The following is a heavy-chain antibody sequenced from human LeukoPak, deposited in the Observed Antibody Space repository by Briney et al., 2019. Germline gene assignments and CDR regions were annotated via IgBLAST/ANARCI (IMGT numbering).Heavy chain of an antibody. J-gene: IGHJ4*02. D-gene: IGHD5-12*01. Sequence: PGGSLRLSCAASGFSISNSAMSWVRQAPGKGLEWVSLIVASSGSTFYADSVKGRFTISRDSPKNTLYLQMNSLRAEDMAVYYCAKGAYDYIEMGYFDYWGQGTLVTVSS. CDR1: GFSISNSA. V-gene: IGHV3-23*01. CDR2: IVASSGST. CDR3: AKGAYDYIEMGYFDY.